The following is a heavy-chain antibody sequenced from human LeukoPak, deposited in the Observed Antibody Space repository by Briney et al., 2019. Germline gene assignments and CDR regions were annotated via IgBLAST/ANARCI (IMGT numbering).Heavy chain of an antibody. CDR2: ISNDGSNK. J-gene: IGHJ4*02. D-gene: IGHD6-19*01. CDR1: VFTFSGYG. V-gene: IGHV3-30*18. CDR3: GKVRSPVAGPFDY. Sequence: GSSLRLSCTASVFTFSGYGMHCVPQAPGKALEWVAVISNDGSNKYYADSVKGRFTISRDNSKNTLYLQMNSLRPEDTAVYFCGKVRSPVAGPFDYWGQGTLVTVSS.